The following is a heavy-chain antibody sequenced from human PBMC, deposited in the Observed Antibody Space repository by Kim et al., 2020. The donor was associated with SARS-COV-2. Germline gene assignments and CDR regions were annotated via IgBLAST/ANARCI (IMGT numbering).Heavy chain of an antibody. CDR3: ARDPARGIIRAFDY. CDR2: IRQQGIEK. CDR1: GFTFSDYW. V-gene: IGHV3-7*01. D-gene: IGHD3-3*01. J-gene: IGHJ4*02. Sequence: GGSLRLSCAASGFTFSDYWMTWVRQAPGKGLEWVANIRQQGIEKHYADSVKGRFTVSRDDAKDSLYLQMNNLRVEDTAVYFCARDPARGIIRAFDYWGLGSLVTVSS.